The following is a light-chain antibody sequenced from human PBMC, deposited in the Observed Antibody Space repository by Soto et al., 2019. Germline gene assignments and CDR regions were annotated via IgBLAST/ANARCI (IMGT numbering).Light chain of an antibody. Sequence: QSALTQPPSASGSPGQSVTISCTGSSSDVGRYNHVSWYQQHPGKAPKLIIFDVDKRPSGVPDRFSGSKSVNTASLTVSGLQAEDEADYYCSAYAGSIFVFGTGTK. CDR2: DVD. CDR1: SSDVGRYNH. V-gene: IGLV2-8*01. J-gene: IGLJ1*01. CDR3: SAYAGSIFV.